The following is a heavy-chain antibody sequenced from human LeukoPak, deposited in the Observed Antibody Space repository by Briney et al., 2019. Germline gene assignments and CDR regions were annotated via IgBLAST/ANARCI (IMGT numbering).Heavy chain of an antibody. D-gene: IGHD2-21*01. CDR1: GYSISSGYY. J-gene: IGHJ6*03. CDR2: IYHSGST. V-gene: IGHV4-38-2*02. CDR3: ARAGVMRTYYYMDV. Sequence: SETLSLTCTVSGYSISSGYYWGWIRQPPGKGLEWIGSIYHSGSTYYNPSLKSRVTISVDTSKNQFSLKLSSVTAADTAVYYCARAGVMRTYYYMDVWGKGTTVTVSS.